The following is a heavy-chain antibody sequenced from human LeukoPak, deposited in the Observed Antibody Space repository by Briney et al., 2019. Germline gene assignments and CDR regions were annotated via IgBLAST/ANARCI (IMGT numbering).Heavy chain of an antibody. CDR1: GYTFTSYD. Sequence: ASVKVSCKASGYTFTSYDINWVRQATGQGLEWMGWMNPNSGNTGYAQKFQGRVTMTRNTSIGTAYMELSSLRSEDTAVYYCAAIQQGSGYFDLWGRGTLVTVSS. CDR2: MNPNSGNT. D-gene: IGHD3-22*01. CDR3: AAIQQGSGYFDL. V-gene: IGHV1-8*01. J-gene: IGHJ2*01.